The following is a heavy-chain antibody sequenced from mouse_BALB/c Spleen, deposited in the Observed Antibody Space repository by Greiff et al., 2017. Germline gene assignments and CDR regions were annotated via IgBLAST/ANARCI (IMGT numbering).Heavy chain of an antibody. Sequence: EVKLVESGGGLVQPGGSRKLSCAASGFTFSSFGMHWVRQAPEKGLEWVAYISSGSSTIYYADTVKGRFTISRDNPKNTLFLQMTSLRSEDTAMYYCASLLRSGMDYWGQGTSVTVSS. CDR3: ASLLRSGMDY. J-gene: IGHJ4*01. CDR2: ISSGSSTI. D-gene: IGHD1-1*01. V-gene: IGHV5-17*02. CDR1: GFTFSSFG.